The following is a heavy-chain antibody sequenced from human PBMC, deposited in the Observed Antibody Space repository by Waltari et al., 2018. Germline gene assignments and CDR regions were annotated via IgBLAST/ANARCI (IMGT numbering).Heavy chain of an antibody. CDR1: GYTFTDYY. Sequence: EVQLVQSGAEVKKPGATVKISCKASGYTFTDYYMHWVQQAPGKGLEWMGRVDPEDGETIYAEKFQGRVTITADTSTDTAYMELSSLRSEDTAVYYCARGCSSTSCDYYYYYMDVWGKGTTVTVSS. CDR3: ARGCSSTSCDYYYYYMDV. D-gene: IGHD2-2*01. CDR2: VDPEDGET. J-gene: IGHJ6*03. V-gene: IGHV1-69-2*01.